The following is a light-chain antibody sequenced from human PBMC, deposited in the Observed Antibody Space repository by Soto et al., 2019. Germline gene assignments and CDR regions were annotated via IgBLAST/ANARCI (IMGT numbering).Light chain of an antibody. Sequence: QSALSQPASVSGSPGQSITISCTGTNSDVVGYNYVSLYQHHPGKAPKLLIYDVSNRPSGVSNRFSGSKSDNTASLTISGLQPEDEDDYYCSSYTSSNNCQIEFGTGTEITV. J-gene: IGLJ1*01. CDR3: SSYTSSNNCQIE. CDR1: NSDVVGYNY. CDR2: DVS. V-gene: IGLV2-14*03.